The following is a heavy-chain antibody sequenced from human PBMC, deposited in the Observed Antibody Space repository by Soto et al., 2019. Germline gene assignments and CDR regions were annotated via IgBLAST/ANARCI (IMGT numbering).Heavy chain of an antibody. J-gene: IGHJ4*02. CDR1: GFTFSAYT. Sequence: EVQLVESGGGLVQPGGSPRLSCAASGFTFSAYTMNWVRQAPGKGLEWLSYISSSSSTIYYADSVKGRFTISRDNAKNSLYLQMNSLRVEDTAVYYCASQPERSSTWYRWGQGTLVTVSS. V-gene: IGHV3-48*01. CDR2: ISSSSSTI. D-gene: IGHD6-13*01. CDR3: ASQPERSSTWYR.